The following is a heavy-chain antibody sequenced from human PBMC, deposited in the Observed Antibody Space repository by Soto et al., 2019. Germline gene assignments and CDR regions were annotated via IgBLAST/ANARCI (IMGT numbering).Heavy chain of an antibody. V-gene: IGHV1-3*01. Sequence: QVQLVQSGAEVKKPGASVKVSCRASGFTFTLYSMHWVRQAPGQRLEWMGWINGGSGKTKYSKKFQGRVTIARDKAASTAYMEVSSLRSEDTAVYYCARYSGNYQDAFDIWGQGTMVTVSS. D-gene: IGHD1-26*01. CDR3: ARYSGNYQDAFDI. J-gene: IGHJ3*02. CDR2: INGGSGKT. CDR1: GFTFTLYS.